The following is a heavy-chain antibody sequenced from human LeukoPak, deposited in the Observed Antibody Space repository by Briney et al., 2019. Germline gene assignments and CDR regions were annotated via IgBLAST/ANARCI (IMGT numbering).Heavy chain of an antibody. Sequence: SETLSLTCTVSGAPLSSYYWSWIRQSPGKGLEWIGYIYYDGSTNYNPSLQSRVTISVDTSKNQFSVKLKSVTAADTAVYYCARSRVIGASPYYCDYWGQGTLVIVSS. J-gene: IGHJ4*02. CDR2: IYYDGST. V-gene: IGHV4-59*01. CDR3: ARSRVIGASPYYCDY. D-gene: IGHD2-21*01. CDR1: GAPLSSYY.